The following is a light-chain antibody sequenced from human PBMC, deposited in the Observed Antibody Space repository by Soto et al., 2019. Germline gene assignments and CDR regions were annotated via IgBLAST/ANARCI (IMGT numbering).Light chain of an antibody. J-gene: IGKJ1*01. V-gene: IGKV3-15*01. CDR3: RQYNNWPPWT. CDR1: QSVSSN. Sequence: EIVMTQSPATLSVSPGERATLSCRASQSVSSNLAWYQQKPGQAPRLLIYGASTRATGIPASFSGSGSGTDFTLTISSLQSEDFVVYYCRQYNNWPPWTFGQGTKVEIK. CDR2: GAS.